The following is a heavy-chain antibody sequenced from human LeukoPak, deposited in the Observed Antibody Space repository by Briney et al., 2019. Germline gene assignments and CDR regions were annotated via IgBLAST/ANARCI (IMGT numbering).Heavy chain of an antibody. V-gene: IGHV3-11*01. D-gene: IGHD3-3*01. J-gene: IGHJ5*02. CDR3: ARIGLGRITIFGRGPDNWFDP. CDR2: ISSSGSTI. CDR1: GFTFSDYY. Sequence: GGSLRLSCAASGFTFSDYYMSWIRQAPGKGLEWVSYISSSGSTIYYADSVKGRFTISRDNAKNSLYLQMNSLRAEDTAVYYCARIGLGRITIFGRGPDNWFDPWGQGTLVTVSS.